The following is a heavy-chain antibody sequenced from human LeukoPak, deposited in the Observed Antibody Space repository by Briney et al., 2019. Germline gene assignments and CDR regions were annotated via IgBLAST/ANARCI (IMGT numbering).Heavy chain of an antibody. D-gene: IGHD3-10*01. J-gene: IGHJ6*03. V-gene: IGHV4-4*02. CDR1: GGSISSSNR. Sequence: PSETLSLTCAVSGGSISSSNRWSWVRQPPGKGLEWIGEIYHSGSTNYNPSLKSRVTISVDKSKNQFSLKLSSVTAADTAVYYCARAGSGSYSAIYYYYYYMDVWGKGTTVTVSS. CDR3: ARAGSGSYSAIYYYYYYMDV. CDR2: IYHSGST.